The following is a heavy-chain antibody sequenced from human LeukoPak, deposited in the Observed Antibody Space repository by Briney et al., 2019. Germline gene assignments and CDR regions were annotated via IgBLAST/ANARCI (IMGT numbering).Heavy chain of an antibody. D-gene: IGHD3-10*01. J-gene: IGHJ4*02. CDR3: ARDLWFGAQTPRDDY. CDR1: GYTFTGYY. V-gene: IGHV1-2*02. Sequence: ASVKVSCKASGYTFTGYYMHWVRQAPGQGLEWMGWINPNSGGTNYAQKFQCRVTITRDTSISTAYMELSRLRSDDTAVYYCARDLWFGAQTPRDDYWGQGTLVTVSS. CDR2: INPNSGGT.